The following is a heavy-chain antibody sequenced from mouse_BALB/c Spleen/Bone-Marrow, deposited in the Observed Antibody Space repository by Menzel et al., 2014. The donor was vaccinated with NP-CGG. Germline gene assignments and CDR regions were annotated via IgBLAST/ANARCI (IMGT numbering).Heavy chain of an antibody. J-gene: IGHJ2*01. CDR1: GYTFTSYW. V-gene: IGHV1-69*02. Sequence: VQRVESGAELVRPGASVKLPCKASGYTFTSYWINWVKQRPGQGLEWIGNIYPSDSYTNYNQKFKDKATLTVDKSSSTAYMQLSSPTSEDSAVYYCTRSGGYYFDYWGQGTTLTVSS. CDR3: TRSGGYYFDY. CDR2: IYPSDSYT.